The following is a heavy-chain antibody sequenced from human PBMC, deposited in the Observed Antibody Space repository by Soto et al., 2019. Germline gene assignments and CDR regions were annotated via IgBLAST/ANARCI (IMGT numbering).Heavy chain of an antibody. CDR3: AKDRGGDCPDNSCYFGADY. J-gene: IGHJ4*02. V-gene: IGHV3-30*18. D-gene: IGHD2-2*01. CDR2: ISDTGSSH. CDR1: GFTFSSYG. Sequence: SLRLSCVGSGFTFSSYGMHWVRQAPGKGLECVAVISDTGSSHYYAASVEDRFTISRENSKNTLSLHMDRLRVEDTAVYYCAKDRGGDCPDNSCYFGADYWGQGTPVTVSS.